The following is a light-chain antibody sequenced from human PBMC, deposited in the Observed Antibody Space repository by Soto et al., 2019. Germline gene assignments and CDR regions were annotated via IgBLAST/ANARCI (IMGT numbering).Light chain of an antibody. CDR2: WAS. CDR1: QSVLYSSNNKNY. CDR3: QQYYSTPTWT. Sequence: DIVMTQSPDSLAVSLGERATINCKSSQSVLYSSNNKNYLAWYQQKPGQPPKLLIYWASTRESGVPDRFSGSVSGTDFTRAISSLQAEDVAVYYCQQYYSTPTWTFGQGTKVEIK. V-gene: IGKV4-1*01. J-gene: IGKJ1*01.